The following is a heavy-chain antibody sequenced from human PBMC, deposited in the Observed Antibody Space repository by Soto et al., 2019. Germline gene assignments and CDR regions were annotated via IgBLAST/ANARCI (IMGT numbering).Heavy chain of an antibody. CDR2: IWYDGSNK. V-gene: IGHV3-33*01. CDR3: ARDPPIADRPLYGMDV. Sequence: VGSLRLSCAASGFTFSSYGMHWVRQAPGKGLEWVAVIWYDGSNKYYADSVKGRFTISRDNSKNTLYLQMNSLRAEDTAVYYCARDPPIADRPLYGMDVWGQRTTVTVSS. CDR1: GFTFSSYG. D-gene: IGHD6-6*01. J-gene: IGHJ6*02.